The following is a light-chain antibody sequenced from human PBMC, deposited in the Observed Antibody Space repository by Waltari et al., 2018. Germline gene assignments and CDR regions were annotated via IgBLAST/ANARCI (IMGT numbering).Light chain of an antibody. V-gene: IGLV2-14*03. CDR3: SSQTLDGLVL. J-gene: IGLJ2*01. CDR2: DVT. Sequence: QSALTQPASVSGSPGQSITISCSGVGSAVGASDSVSWHQHHPGKPPQVIIYDVTNRPSGVSDRFSASKSANTASLTISSLQPEDEADYFCSSQTLDGLVLFGGGTRLTVL. CDR1: GSAVGASDS.